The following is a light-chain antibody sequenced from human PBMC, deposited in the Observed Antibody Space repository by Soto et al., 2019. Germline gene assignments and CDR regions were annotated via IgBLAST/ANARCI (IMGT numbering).Light chain of an antibody. J-gene: IGLJ2*01. CDR2: DVS. CDR3: SSYTSSSPVV. Sequence: QSALTQPASVSGSPGQSITISCTGTSSDVGGYNYVSCYQQHPGKAPKLMIYDVSNRPSGVSNRFSGSKSGNTASLTISGLQAEDEADYYCSSYTSSSPVVFGGATNLTVL. CDR1: SSDVGGYNY. V-gene: IGLV2-14*01.